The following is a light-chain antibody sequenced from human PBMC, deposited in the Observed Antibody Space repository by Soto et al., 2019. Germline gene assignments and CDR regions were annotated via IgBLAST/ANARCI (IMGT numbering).Light chain of an antibody. CDR1: SSNIGGNT. V-gene: IGLV1-44*01. CDR2: SYD. CDR3: SPYAGSNNYV. Sequence: QSALTQPPSASGTPGQRVTISCSTSSSNIGGNTVNWYQQVPGTAPKLLIYSYDQRPSGVPDRFSGSKSGTSASLTISGLQAEDEADYYCSPYAGSNNYVFGTGTKVTVL. J-gene: IGLJ1*01.